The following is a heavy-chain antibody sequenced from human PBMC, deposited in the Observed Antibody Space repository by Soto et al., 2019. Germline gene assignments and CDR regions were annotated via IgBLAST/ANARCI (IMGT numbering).Heavy chain of an antibody. Sequence: PGGSLRLSCAASGFTFSSYWMSWVRQAPGKGLEWVANIKQDGSEKYYVDSVKGRFTISRDNAKNSLYLQMNSLRAEDTAVYYCARMPPRYYDFWSGYQYYFDYWVQGTLVTVSS. D-gene: IGHD3-3*01. CDR3: ARMPPRYYDFWSGYQYYFDY. CDR2: IKQDGSEK. J-gene: IGHJ4*02. V-gene: IGHV3-7*03. CDR1: GFTFSSYW.